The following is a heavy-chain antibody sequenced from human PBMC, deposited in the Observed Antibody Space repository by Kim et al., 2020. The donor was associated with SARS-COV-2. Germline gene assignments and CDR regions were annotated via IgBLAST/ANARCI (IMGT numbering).Heavy chain of an antibody. CDR2: TYYRSKWYN. V-gene: IGHV6-1*01. J-gene: IGHJ6*02. CDR1: GDSVSSNSAA. Sequence: SQTLSLTCAISGDSVSSNSAAWNWIRQSPSRGLEWLGRTYYRSKWYNDYAVSVKSRITINPDTSKNQFSLQLNSVTPEDTAVYYCGRLSVSPLHYYYYGMDVWGQGTTVTVSS. CDR3: GRLSVSPLHYYYYGMDV.